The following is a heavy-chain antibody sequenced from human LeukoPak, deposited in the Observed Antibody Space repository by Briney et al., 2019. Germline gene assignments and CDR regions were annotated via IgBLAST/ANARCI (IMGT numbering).Heavy chain of an antibody. CDR1: GGSISSSSYY. V-gene: IGHV4-39*01. CDR2: IYYSGST. J-gene: IGHJ4*02. Sequence: NPSETLSLTCTVSGGSISSSSYYWGWIRQPPGKGLEWIGSIYYSGSTYYNPSLKSRVTISVDTSKNQFSLKLSSVTAADTAVYYCARIPRGYYYGWLWYYFDYWGQGTLVTVSS. CDR3: ARIPRGYYYGWLWYYFDY. D-gene: IGHD3-22*01.